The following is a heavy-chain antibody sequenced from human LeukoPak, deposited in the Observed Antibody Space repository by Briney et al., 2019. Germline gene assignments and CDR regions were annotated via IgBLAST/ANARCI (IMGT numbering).Heavy chain of an antibody. D-gene: IGHD1-26*01. CDR1: GFTFSRYA. V-gene: IGHV3-23*01. CDR3: ARAPHSGSYYFDY. CDR2: ISGSGGST. J-gene: IGHJ4*02. Sequence: GGSLRLSCAASGFTFSRYAMSWVRQAPGKGLEWVSGISGSGGSTYYADSVKGRFTISRDNSKNTLYLQMNSLRAEDTAVYYCARAPHSGSYYFDYWGQGTLVTVSS.